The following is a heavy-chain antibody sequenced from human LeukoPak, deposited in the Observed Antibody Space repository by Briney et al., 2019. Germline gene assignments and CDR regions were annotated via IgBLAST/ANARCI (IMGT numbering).Heavy chain of an antibody. V-gene: IGHV4-4*07. D-gene: IGHD3-3*01. CDR2: IYTSGST. Sequence: SETLSLTCTVSGGSIISYYWSWIRQPAGKGLEWIGRIYTSGSTNYNPSLKSRVTMSIDTSKNQFSLKLTSVTAADTAVYYCAGVSRSLEWPDYWGQGTLVTVSS. CDR3: AGVSRSLEWPDY. CDR1: GGSIISYY. J-gene: IGHJ4*02.